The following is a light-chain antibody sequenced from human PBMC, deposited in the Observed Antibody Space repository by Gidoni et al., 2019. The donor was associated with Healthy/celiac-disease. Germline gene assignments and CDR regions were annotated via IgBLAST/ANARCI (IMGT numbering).Light chain of an antibody. Sequence: EIVMTQSPVTLSVSPGDRATLSCRASQSVSSNLAWYQQKPGQALRLLIYGASTRATSIPARFSGSGSGTEFTLTISSLQSEDFAVYYCQQYNNWPPTFGQGTKLEIK. CDR2: GAS. CDR3: QQYNNWPPT. V-gene: IGKV3-15*01. CDR1: QSVSSN. J-gene: IGKJ2*01.